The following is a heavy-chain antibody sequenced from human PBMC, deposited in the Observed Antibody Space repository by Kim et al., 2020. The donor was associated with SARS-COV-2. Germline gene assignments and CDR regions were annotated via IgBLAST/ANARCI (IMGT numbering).Heavy chain of an antibody. CDR3: ARLLGYCSSSSCSTH. V-gene: IGHV1-2*06. J-gene: IGHJ4*02. CDR2: INPNSGGT. Sequence: ASVKVSCKASGYTFTGYYMHWVRQAPGQGLEWMGRINPNSGGTNYAQKFQGRVTMTRDTSISTAYMELSRLRSDDTAVYYCARLLGYCSSSSCSTHWGQGSLVTVSS. D-gene: IGHD2-2*01. CDR1: GYTFTGYY.